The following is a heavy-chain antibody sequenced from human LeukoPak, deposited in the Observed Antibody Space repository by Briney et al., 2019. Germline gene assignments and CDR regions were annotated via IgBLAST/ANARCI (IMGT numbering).Heavy chain of an antibody. V-gene: IGHV3-48*04. CDR3: ARRGVPAARALYMDV. D-gene: IGHD2-2*01. Sequence: GGSLRLSCAASGFTFSSYSMYWVRQAPGKGLEWVSYISSSSSTIYYADSVKGRFTVSRDNAKNSLYLQMNSLRAEDTAVYYCARRGVPAARALYMDVWGKGTTVTVSS. CDR2: ISSSSSTI. J-gene: IGHJ6*03. CDR1: GFTFSSYS.